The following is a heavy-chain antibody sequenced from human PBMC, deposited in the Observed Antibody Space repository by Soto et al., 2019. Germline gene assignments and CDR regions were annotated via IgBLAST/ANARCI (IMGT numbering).Heavy chain of an antibody. J-gene: IGHJ6*02. D-gene: IGHD3-16*01. CDR2: ISPYSGNT. CDR1: GYIFVNYG. V-gene: IGHV1-18*01. CDR3: AMVDNYVTPTTQDV. Sequence: QVQLVQSGDEVRKPGSSVKVSCKASGYIFVNYGIAWVRQAPGQGLEWMGWISPYSGNTHYASKVQGTITMTTDPCTTTAFMDLGSLTSDDTAVYYCAMVDNYVTPTTQDVWGQGTTVTVSS.